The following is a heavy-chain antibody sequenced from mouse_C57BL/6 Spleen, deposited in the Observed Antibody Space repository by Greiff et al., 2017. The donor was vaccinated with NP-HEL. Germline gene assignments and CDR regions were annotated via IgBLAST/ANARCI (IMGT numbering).Heavy chain of an antibody. CDR2: ISSGSSTI. J-gene: IGHJ4*01. CDR1: GFTFSDYG. Sequence: EVKLMESGGGLVKPGGSLKLSCAASGFTFSDYGMHWVRQAPEKGLEWVAYISSGSSTIYYADTVKGRFTISRDNAKNTLFLQMTSLRSEDTAMYYCARPEDVDDYDAMDYWGQGTSVTVSS. CDR3: ARPEDVDDYDAMDY. V-gene: IGHV5-17*01.